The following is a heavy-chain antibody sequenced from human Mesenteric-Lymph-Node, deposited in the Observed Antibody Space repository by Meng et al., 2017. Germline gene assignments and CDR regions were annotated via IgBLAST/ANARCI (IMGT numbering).Heavy chain of an antibody. CDR2: IYYGGST. CDR3: ARGRRKGGLIYYYYGMDV. J-gene: IGHJ6*02. V-gene: IGHV4-39*07. Sequence: SETLSLTCIVSVGSITSTSSYWGWVRPPPGQGLEWFGSIYYGGSTYYNPSLQSRVTISVDTSNNQFSLKLSSVIAEDTAVYYCARGRRKGGLIYYYYGMDVWGQGTTVTVSS. CDR1: VGSITSTSSY. D-gene: IGHD2-8*01.